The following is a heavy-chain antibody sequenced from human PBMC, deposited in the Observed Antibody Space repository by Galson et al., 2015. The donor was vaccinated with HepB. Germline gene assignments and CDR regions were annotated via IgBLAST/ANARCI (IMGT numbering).Heavy chain of an antibody. CDR1: GGTFSSYA. D-gene: IGHD3-22*01. CDR2: IIPLLGIA. CDR3: ARDYYDSSGYYSVWYFDD. V-gene: IGHV1-69*04. J-gene: IGHJ4*02. Sequence: SVKVSCKASGGTFSSYAISWVRQAPGQGLEWMGRIIPLLGIANYAQKFQGRVTITADKSTSTAYMELSSLRSEDTAVYYCARDYYDSSGYYSVWYFDDWGQGTLVTV.